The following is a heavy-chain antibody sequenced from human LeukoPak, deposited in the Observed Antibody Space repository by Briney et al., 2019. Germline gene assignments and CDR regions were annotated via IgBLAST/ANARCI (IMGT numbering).Heavy chain of an antibody. Sequence: SETLSLTCSVSSGFISNYYWSWIRQPPGKGLEWIGYIYYSGSTNYNPSLKSRVTISVDTSKNQFSLKLSSVTAADTAVYYCARDKGLDAFDIWGQGTMVTVSS. CDR1: SGFISNYY. J-gene: IGHJ3*02. V-gene: IGHV4-59*01. CDR3: ARDKGLDAFDI. CDR2: IYYSGST.